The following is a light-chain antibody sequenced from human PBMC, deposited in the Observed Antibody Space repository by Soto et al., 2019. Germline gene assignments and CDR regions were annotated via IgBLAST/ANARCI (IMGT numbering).Light chain of an antibody. V-gene: IGLV7-46*01. CDR3: LLYYDTIRI. Sequence: QAVVTQEPSLTVSPGGTVTLTCASSTGTLTSGHFPYWFQQKPGQAPRALIFDTSNRHSWTPARFSGSLLGGKAALTLSGAQPDDKADYYCLLYYDTIRIFGGGTKLTVL. CDR1: TGTLTSGHF. CDR2: DTS. J-gene: IGLJ2*01.